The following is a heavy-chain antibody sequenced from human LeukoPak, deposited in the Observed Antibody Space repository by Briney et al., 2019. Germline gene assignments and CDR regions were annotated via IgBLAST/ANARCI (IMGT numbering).Heavy chain of an antibody. CDR1: GGSFSGYY. CDR2: INHSGST. J-gene: IGHJ4*02. V-gene: IGHV4-34*01. CDR3: ARGRAQYYDYVWGSYRYYYFDY. Sequence: PSETLSLTCAVYGGSFSGYYWSWIRQPPGKGLEWIGEINHSGSTNYNPPLKSRVTISVDTSKNQFSLKLSSVTAADTAVYYCARGRAQYYDYVWGSYRYYYFDYWGQGTLVTVSS. D-gene: IGHD3-16*02.